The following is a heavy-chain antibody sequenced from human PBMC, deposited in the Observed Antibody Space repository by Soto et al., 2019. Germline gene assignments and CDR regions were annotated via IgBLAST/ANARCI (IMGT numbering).Heavy chain of an antibody. V-gene: IGHV3-74*01. D-gene: IGHD6-13*01. Sequence: GGSLRLSCAASGFTFSNYWMHWVRQAPGMGLVWVSRISPDGSDTVYADFVRGRFTISRDNAKNTLSLQMNSLRAEDTALYYCVRGSSSWNGIDYWGQGA. J-gene: IGHJ4*02. CDR1: GFTFSNYW. CDR3: VRGSSSWNGIDY. CDR2: ISPDGSDT.